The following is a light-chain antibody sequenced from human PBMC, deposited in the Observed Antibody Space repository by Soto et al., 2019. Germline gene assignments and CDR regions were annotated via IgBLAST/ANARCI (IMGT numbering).Light chain of an antibody. CDR3: QQYETFSGT. V-gene: IGKV1-5*01. J-gene: IGKJ1*01. CDR1: QSVSGW. CDR2: GAS. Sequence: DIHMTLSPATLSASVGDTVTVTCRASQSVSGWLAWYQQKPGEAPKLLIYGASALPRGVPSRFSGSGSGTKFTLTIASLQPDDFATYYCQQYETFSGTFGPGTKVDIK.